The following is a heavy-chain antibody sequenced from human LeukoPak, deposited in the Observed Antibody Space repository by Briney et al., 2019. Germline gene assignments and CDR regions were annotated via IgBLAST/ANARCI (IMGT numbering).Heavy chain of an antibody. J-gene: IGHJ6*02. V-gene: IGHV1-46*01. D-gene: IGHD1-1*01. CDR3: ARGTTGTTGPLYYYYGMDV. CDR1: GYTFTSYY. CDR2: INPSGGST. Sequence: ASVKVSCKASGYTFTSYYMHWVRQAPGQGLEWMGIINPSGGSTSYAQKFQGRVTMTRNTSISTAYMELSSLRSEDTAVYYCARGTTGTTGPLYYYYGMDVWGQGTTVTVSS.